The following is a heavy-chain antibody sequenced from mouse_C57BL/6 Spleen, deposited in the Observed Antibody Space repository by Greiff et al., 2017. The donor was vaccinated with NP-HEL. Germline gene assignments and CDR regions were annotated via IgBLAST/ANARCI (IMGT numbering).Heavy chain of an antibody. D-gene: IGHD3-3*01. Sequence: VQLQQSGPELVKPGASVKISCKASGYSFTSYYIHWVKQRPGQGLEWIGWIYPGSGNTKYNEKFKGKATLTADASSSTAYMQLSSLTSEDSAVYYCARGGTGYFDYWGKGTTRTVSS. V-gene: IGHV1-66*01. CDR2: IYPGSGNT. CDR3: ARGGTGYFDY. J-gene: IGHJ2*01. CDR1: GYSFTSYY.